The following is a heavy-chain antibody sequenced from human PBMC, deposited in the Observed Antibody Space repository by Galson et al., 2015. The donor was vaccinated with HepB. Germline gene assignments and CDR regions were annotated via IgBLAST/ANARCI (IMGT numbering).Heavy chain of an antibody. CDR2: INSDGSSR. CDR3: ARDGVESTKYIRLWP. CDR1: GFTFSNYW. D-gene: IGHD3-10*01. Sequence: SLRLSCAASGFTFSNYWMHWVRQAPGKGLVWVSRINSDGSSRSYADSVKGRFTISRDNAKNTLYLQMNSLRAEDTAVYYCARDGVESTKYIRLWPWGQGTMVTVSS. V-gene: IGHV3-74*01. J-gene: IGHJ3*01.